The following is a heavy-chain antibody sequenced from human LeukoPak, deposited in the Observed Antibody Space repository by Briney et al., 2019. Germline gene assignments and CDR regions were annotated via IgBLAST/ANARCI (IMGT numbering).Heavy chain of an antibody. CDR1: GFAFSSYA. V-gene: IGHV3-30*01. CDR2: ISYDGSNK. CDR3: AKTGNTAMVNYYFDY. J-gene: IGHJ4*02. D-gene: IGHD5-18*01. Sequence: PGGSLRLSCAASGFAFSSYAMHWVRQAPGKGLEWVAVISYDGSNKYYADSAKGRFTISRDNSKNTLYLQMNSLRAEDTAVYYCAKTGNTAMVNYYFDYWGQGTLVSVSS.